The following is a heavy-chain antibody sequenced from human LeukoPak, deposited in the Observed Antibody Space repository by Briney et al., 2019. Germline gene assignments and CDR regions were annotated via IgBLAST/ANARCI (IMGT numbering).Heavy chain of an antibody. D-gene: IGHD3-22*01. CDR1: GGSISSYY. Sequence: SETLSLTCTVSGGSISSYYWGWIRQPPGKGLEWIGYIYYSGSTSYNPSLKSRVTISVDTSKNQFSLKLSSVTAADTAVYYCARGRDSSGYFGFDYWGQGTLVTVSS. CDR3: ARGRDSSGYFGFDY. V-gene: IGHV4-59*08. CDR2: IYYSGST. J-gene: IGHJ4*02.